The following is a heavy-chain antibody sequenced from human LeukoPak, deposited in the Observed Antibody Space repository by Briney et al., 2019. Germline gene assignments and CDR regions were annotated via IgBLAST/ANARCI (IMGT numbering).Heavy chain of an antibody. CDR3: ARVPTVTFFDY. V-gene: IGHV4-59*05. CDR1: GGSISSYY. CDR2: MYYIGST. J-gene: IGHJ4*02. D-gene: IGHD4-17*01. Sequence: SGTLSLTCTVSGGSISSYYWSWIRQPARRGLEWIGSMYYIGSTYYYPSLKSRVTISVDTSKNQFSLKLSSVTAADTAVYYCARVPTVTFFDYWGQGTLVTVSS.